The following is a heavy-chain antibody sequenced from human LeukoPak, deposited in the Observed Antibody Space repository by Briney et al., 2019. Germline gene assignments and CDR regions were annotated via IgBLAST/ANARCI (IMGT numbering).Heavy chain of an antibody. CDR3: AREDGYNFFDY. V-gene: IGHV3-53*01. J-gene: IGHJ4*02. CDR1: GFTFSSYA. Sequence: GGSLRLSCAASGFTFSSYAMSWVRQAPGKGLEWVSVIYSGGSTYYADSVKGRFTISRDNSKNTLYLQMNSLRAEDTAVYYCAREDGYNFFDYWGQGTLVTVSS. D-gene: IGHD5-24*01. CDR2: IYSGGST.